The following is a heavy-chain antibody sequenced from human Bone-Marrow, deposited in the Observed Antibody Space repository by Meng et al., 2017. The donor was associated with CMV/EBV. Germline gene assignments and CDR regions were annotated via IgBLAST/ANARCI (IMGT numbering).Heavy chain of an antibody. CDR1: GYTFTSYD. D-gene: IGHD2-2*01. V-gene: IGHV1-8*01. CDR2: MNPNSGNT. Sequence: ASVKVSCKASGYTFTSYDINWVRQATGQGLEWMGWMNPNSGNTGYAQKFQGRVTMTRNTSISTAYMELSSLRSEDTAVYYCVWYIVVVPPNGMAVWGPRSTVHGAS. CDR3: VWYIVVVPPNGMAV. J-gene: IGHJ6*01.